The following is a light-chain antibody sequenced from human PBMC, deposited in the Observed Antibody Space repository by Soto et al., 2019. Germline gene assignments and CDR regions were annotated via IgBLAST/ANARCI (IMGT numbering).Light chain of an antibody. CDR3: QQLRMYPST. Sequence: AIRMPQSPSSFAASTGDRVTITRRASQGIRSYLAWYPQTQGEAPKVXIYAASTLYGGVLSRFSGSGSGTDFARTITSLQAEDFPTYYCQQLRMYPSTFGGGTKVDIK. J-gene: IGKJ4*01. CDR1: QGIRSY. CDR2: AAS. V-gene: IGKV1-8*01.